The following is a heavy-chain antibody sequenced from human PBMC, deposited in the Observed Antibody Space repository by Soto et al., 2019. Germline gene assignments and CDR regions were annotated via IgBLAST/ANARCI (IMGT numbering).Heavy chain of an antibody. CDR3: ARAGIRITPGIAARVWPKPLDV. J-gene: IGHJ6*04. CDR1: GGSFSGYY. CDR2: INHSGST. Sequence: SETLSLTCAVYGGSFSGYYWSWIRQPPGKGLEWIGEINHSGSTNYNPSLKSRVTISVDTSKNQFSLKLSSVTAADTAVYYCARAGIRITPGIAARVWPKPLDVWGKGTTVTVSS. V-gene: IGHV4-34*01. D-gene: IGHD6-6*01.